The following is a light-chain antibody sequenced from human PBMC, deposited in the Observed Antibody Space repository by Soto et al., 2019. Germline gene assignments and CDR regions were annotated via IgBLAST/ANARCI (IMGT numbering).Light chain of an antibody. CDR2: GAS. J-gene: IGKJ4*01. CDR3: QKYKSAPLT. V-gene: IGKV1-27*01. CDR1: QTISNF. Sequence: DIEMTQSPSSLSATVGDRVTVTCRASQTISNFLNWYQQTPGKAPKLLIYGASHLQSGVPSRFSGSGSGTDFTLTISSLQPEDVAAYYCQKYKSAPLTFGGGTKVDIK.